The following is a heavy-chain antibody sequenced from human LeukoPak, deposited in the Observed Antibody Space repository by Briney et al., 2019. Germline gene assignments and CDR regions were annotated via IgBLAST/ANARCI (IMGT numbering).Heavy chain of an antibody. D-gene: IGHD4-17*01. CDR2: ISGTSKSNSP. Sequence: GGSLRLSCVGSGFTFGDYAMSWVRQAPGKGLEWVSAISGTSKSNSPWYADSVRGRSTISRDNSKNTVYLQMESPRAEDTAVYFCARDRDYPRDQLDYWGQGTLVTVSS. V-gene: IGHV3-23*01. CDR3: ARDRDYPRDQLDY. J-gene: IGHJ4*02. CDR1: GFTFGDYA.